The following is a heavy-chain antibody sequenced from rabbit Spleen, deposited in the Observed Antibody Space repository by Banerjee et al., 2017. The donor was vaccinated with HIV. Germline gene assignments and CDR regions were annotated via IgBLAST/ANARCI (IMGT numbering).Heavy chain of an antibody. D-gene: IGHD4-1*01. CDR3: ARETSTGWGIVSFYFSL. Sequence: QLKESGGGLVQPGGSLKLSCKASGFDFSSYYMSWVRQAPGKGLEWIGIIDLDSDSTYYASWVNGRFTFSSDNAQNTVDLQMNSLTAADTATYFCARETSTGWGIVSFYFSLWGPGTLVTVS. V-gene: IGHV1S7*01. CDR1: GFDFSSYY. CDR2: IDLDSDST. J-gene: IGHJ4*01.